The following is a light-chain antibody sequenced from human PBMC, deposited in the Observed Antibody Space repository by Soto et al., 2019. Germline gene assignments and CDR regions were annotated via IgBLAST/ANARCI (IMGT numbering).Light chain of an antibody. J-gene: IGKJ1*01. CDR1: QSVSRSY. CDR3: QQYGNSPRT. CDR2: GAS. V-gene: IGKV3-20*01. Sequence: ETVLTQSPGTMSLSPGERATLSCRASQSVSRSYLAWYQQKPGQATRLLIYGASSRATGIPDRFSGSGSGTEFTLTISRLEPEDFAVYYCQQYGNSPRTFGQGTKVEIK.